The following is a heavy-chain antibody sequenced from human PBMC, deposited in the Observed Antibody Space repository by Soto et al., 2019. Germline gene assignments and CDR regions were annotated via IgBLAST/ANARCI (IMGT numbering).Heavy chain of an antibody. V-gene: IGHV4-34*01. D-gene: IGHD7-27*01. Sequence: SESLSLTCAVYGGSFSGYYWSWIRQPPGKGLEWIGEINHSGSTNYNPSLKSRVTISVDTSKNQFSLKLSSVTAADTAVYYCARDWTPKGFGSPPNWFPDPWGQRTLVTESS. J-gene: IGHJ5*02. CDR2: INHSGST. CDR3: ARDWTPKGFGSPPNWFPDP. CDR1: GGSFSGYY.